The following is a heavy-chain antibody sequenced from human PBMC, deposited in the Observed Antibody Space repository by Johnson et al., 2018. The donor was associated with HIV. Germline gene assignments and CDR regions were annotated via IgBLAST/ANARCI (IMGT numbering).Heavy chain of an antibody. CDR2: IYSGGST. CDR1: GFTVSSNY. D-gene: IGHD5-18*01. Sequence: VQLVESGGGLVQPGGSLRLSCAASGFTVSSNYMSWVRQAPGKGLEWVSVIYSGGSTYYADSVKGRFPISRDNSKNTLYLQMNSLRPEDPAVYYCARDGRDMVTRGSFDVWGQGTVVTVSS. J-gene: IGHJ3*01. CDR3: ARDGRDMVTRGSFDV. V-gene: IGHV3-66*01.